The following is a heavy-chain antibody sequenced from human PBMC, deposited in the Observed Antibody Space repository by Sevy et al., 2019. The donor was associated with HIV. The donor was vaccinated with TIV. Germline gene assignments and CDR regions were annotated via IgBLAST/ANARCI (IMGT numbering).Heavy chain of an antibody. CDR1: GFTFSIYS. CDR3: GRDKKGEYGGYDGAGYYGMDV. CDR2: ISSSSTYK. Sequence: GGSLRLSCAASGFTFSIYSMNWVRQAPGKGLEWVSSISSSSTYKYYADSVKGRFTISRDNAKNSLYLQMNSLRAEDTAVYYCGRDKKGEYGGYDGAGYYGMDVWGQGITVTVSS. V-gene: IGHV3-21*01. D-gene: IGHD5-12*01. J-gene: IGHJ6*02.